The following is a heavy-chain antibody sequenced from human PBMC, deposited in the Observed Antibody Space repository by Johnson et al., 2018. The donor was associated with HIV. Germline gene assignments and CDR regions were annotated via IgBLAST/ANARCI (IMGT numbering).Heavy chain of an antibody. J-gene: IGHJ3*02. CDR1: GFTFGDYA. Sequence: VQLVESGGGLVQPGRSLRLSCTASGFTFGDYAMSWVRQAPGKGLEWVANIKQDGSEKYYVDSVKGRFTISRDNAKNSLYLQMNSLRAEDTAVYYCARDGIAAEPKWDAFDIWGQGTMVTVSS. CDR2: IKQDGSEK. V-gene: IGHV3-7*05. D-gene: IGHD6-13*01. CDR3: ARDGIAAEPKWDAFDI.